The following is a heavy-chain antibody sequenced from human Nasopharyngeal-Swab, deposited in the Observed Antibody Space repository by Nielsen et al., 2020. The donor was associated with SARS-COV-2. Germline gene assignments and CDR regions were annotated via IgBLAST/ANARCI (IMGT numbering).Heavy chain of an antibody. V-gene: IGHV3-30*04. J-gene: IGHJ4*02. Sequence: GGSLRLSCAASGFTFSSYAMHWVRQAPGKGLECVAVISYDGSNEYFADSVKGRFTISRDSSKNTLYLQMSSLRAEDTAVYYCAKGRYYYDTSGHLLFDYWGQGTLVTVSS. CDR1: GFTFSSYA. CDR2: ISYDGSNE. CDR3: AKGRYYYDTSGHLLFDY. D-gene: IGHD3-22*01.